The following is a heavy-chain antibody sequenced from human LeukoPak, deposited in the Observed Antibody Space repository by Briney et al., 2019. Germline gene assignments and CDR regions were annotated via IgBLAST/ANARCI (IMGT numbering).Heavy chain of an antibody. CDR3: AKVGDPGIAAAGGLDY. Sequence: GGSLRLSCAAFGFTFDDYAMHWVRQAPGKGLEWVSGISWNSGSIGYADSVKGRFTISRDNAKNFLYLQMNSLRAEDTALYYCAKVGDPGIAAAGGLDYWGQGTLVTVSS. CDR1: GFTFDDYA. CDR2: ISWNSGSI. J-gene: IGHJ4*02. V-gene: IGHV3-9*01. D-gene: IGHD6-13*01.